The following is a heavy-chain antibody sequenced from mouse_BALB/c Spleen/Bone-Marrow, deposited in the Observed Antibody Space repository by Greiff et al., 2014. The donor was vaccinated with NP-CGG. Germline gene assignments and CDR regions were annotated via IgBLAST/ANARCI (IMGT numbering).Heavy chain of an antibody. CDR3: ARYYYGYYFDY. Sequence: VQLQQSGAELVKPGASVKLSCTASGFNIKDTYMHWVKQRPEQGLEWIGRIDPANGNTKYDPKFQGKAAITADTSSNTAYLQLSSLTSEDTAVYYCARYYYGYYFDYWGQGTTLTVSS. CDR1: GFNIKDTY. V-gene: IGHV14-3*02. CDR2: IDPANGNT. J-gene: IGHJ2*01. D-gene: IGHD1-1*01.